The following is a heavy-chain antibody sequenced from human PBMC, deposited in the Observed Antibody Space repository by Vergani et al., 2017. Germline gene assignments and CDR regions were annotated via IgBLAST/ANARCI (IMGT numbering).Heavy chain of an antibody. CDR2: IIPILGIA. J-gene: IGHJ3*02. Sequence: QVQLVQSGAEVKKPGSSVKVSCKASGGTFSSYTISWVRQAPGQGLEWMGRIIPILGIANYAQKFQGRVTITADKSTSTAYMELSSLRSEDTAVYYCARGRDYGDYGAFDMWGQGTIVTV. CDR1: GGTFSSYT. D-gene: IGHD4-17*01. CDR3: ARGRDYGDYGAFDM. V-gene: IGHV1-69*02.